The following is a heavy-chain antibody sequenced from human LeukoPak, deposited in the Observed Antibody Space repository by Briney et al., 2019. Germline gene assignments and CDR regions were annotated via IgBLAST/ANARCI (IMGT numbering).Heavy chain of an antibody. CDR1: GYSISSGRY. CDR3: ARSLSTAGIDY. J-gene: IGHJ4*02. Sequence: SETLSLTCGVSGYSISSGRYWGWIRQPPGKGLEWLGSVFHDGTAYYSSSLKSRVTVSVDTSRNQFSLNLRSVTAADTAIYYCARSLSTAGIDYWGQGTLVTVSS. CDR2: VFHDGTA. V-gene: IGHV4-38-2*01. D-gene: IGHD2-2*01.